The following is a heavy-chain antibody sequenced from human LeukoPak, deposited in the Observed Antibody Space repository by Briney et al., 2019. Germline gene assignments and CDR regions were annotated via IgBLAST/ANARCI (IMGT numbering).Heavy chain of an antibody. J-gene: IGHJ4*02. CDR1: GGSISGGGYY. CDR3: ARCQYWDTGGYFDY. V-gene: IGHV4-31*03. D-gene: IGHD2-8*02. CDR2: IYYSGNT. Sequence: PSETLSLTCTVSGGSISGGGYYWSWIRQHPGKGLEWIGYIYYSGNTYYNPSLKSRVTISVDTSKNQVSLKLSSVTAADTAVYYCARCQYWDTGGYFDYWGQGTLVTVSS.